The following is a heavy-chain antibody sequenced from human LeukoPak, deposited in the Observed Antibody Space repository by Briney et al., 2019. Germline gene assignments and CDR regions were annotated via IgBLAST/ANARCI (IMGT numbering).Heavy chain of an antibody. CDR2: ISSSSSSI. D-gene: IGHD6-25*01. Sequence: PGGSLRLSCAASGFTFSSYSMNWVRQAPGKGLEWVSYISSSSSSIYYADSVKGRFTISRDNAKNSLYLQMNSLRAEDTAVYYCARDPGSGNFDYWGQGTLVTVSS. V-gene: IGHV3-48*04. CDR3: ARDPGSGNFDY. J-gene: IGHJ4*02. CDR1: GFTFSSYS.